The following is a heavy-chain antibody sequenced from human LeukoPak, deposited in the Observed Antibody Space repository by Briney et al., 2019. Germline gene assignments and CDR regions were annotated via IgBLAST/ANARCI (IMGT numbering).Heavy chain of an antibody. CDR3: ARGLDWFDP. J-gene: IGHJ5*02. V-gene: IGHV3-23*01. CDR2: ISGSGAST. CDR1: GFTFSSYA. D-gene: IGHD3-10*01. Sequence: GGSLRLSCAASGFTFSSYAMSWVRQAPGKGLQWVSAISGSGASTYYADSVKGRFTISRDNSKSTLYLQMNSLRAEDTAVYYCARGLDWFDPWGQGTLVTVSS.